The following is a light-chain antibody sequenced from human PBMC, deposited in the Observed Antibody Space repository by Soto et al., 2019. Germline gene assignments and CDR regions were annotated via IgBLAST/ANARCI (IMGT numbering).Light chain of an antibody. CDR3: AAWDDSLNGRGV. CDR1: GSNIGSNT. Sequence: QSVLTQPPSASGTPGQRVTISCSGSGSNIGSNTVNWYQQLPGTAPKLLIYSNNQRPSGVPDRFSGSKSGTSASLAISGLQSEDEADYYCAAWDDSLNGRGVFGGGTQLTVL. J-gene: IGLJ2*01. V-gene: IGLV1-44*01. CDR2: SNN.